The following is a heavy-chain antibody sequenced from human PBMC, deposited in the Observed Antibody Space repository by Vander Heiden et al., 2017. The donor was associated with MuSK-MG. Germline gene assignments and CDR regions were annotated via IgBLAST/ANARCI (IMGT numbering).Heavy chain of an antibody. CDR3: ARTYYDFWSGYFERGENWFDP. CDR2: IYYSGST. J-gene: IGHJ5*02. Sequence: QVQLQESGPGLVKPSQTLSLTCTVSGGSISSVDYYWSWIRQPPGKGLEWIGYIYYSGSTYYNPSLKSRVTISVDTSKNQFSLKLSSVTAADTAVYYCARTYYDFWSGYFERGENWFDPWGQGTLVTVSS. CDR1: GGSISSVDYY. V-gene: IGHV4-30-4*01. D-gene: IGHD3-3*01.